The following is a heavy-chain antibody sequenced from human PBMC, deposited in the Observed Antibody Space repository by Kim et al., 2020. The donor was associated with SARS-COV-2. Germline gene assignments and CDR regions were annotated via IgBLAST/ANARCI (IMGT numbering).Heavy chain of an antibody. V-gene: IGHV3-48*03. D-gene: IGHD6-19*01. J-gene: IGHJ4*02. CDR1: GFTFSSYE. CDR2: ISSSGSTI. CDR3: ARVAHQWLVDY. Sequence: GGSLRLSCAASGFTFSSYEMNWVRQAPGKGLEWVSYISSSGSTIYYADSVKGRFTISRDNAKNSLYLQMNSLRAEDTAVYYCARVAHQWLVDYWGQGTLVTVSS.